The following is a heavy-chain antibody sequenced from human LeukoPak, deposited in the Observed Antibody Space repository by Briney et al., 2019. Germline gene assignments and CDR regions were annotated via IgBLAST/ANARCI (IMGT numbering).Heavy chain of an antibody. CDR2: INHSGST. J-gene: IGHJ4*02. CDR3: ARVVAVVPSAVDY. Sequence: PSETLSLTCAVYGGSFSGYYWSWIRQPPGKGLEWIGEINHSGSTNYNPSLKSRVTISADTSKNQFSQKLSSVTAADTAVYYCARVVAVVPSAVDYWGQGTLVTVSS. CDR1: GGSFSGYY. V-gene: IGHV4-34*01. D-gene: IGHD2-15*01.